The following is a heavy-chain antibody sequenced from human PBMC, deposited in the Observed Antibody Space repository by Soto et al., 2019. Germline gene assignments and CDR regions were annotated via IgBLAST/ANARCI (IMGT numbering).Heavy chain of an antibody. CDR2: MYNTGST. J-gene: IGHJ6*02. D-gene: IGHD2-21*02. Sequence: QVRLQESGPGLVKPSETLSLTCTVSGGSISSYYWSWIRQPPGKGLEWIGYMYNTGSTIYNPSLKSRVTISVAQSKNQFSLKLNSVTAADTAVYYCARDLWGYCGADCYPLDVWGQGTTVTVSS. CDR3: ARDLWGYCGADCYPLDV. CDR1: GGSISSYY. V-gene: IGHV4-59*01.